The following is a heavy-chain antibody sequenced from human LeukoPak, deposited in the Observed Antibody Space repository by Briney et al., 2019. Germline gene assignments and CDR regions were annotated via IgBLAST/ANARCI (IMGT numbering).Heavy chain of an antibody. V-gene: IGHV4-34*01. D-gene: IGHD2-15*01. Sequence: SETLSLTCAVYGGSFSGYYWSWIRQPPGKGLEWIGEINHSGSTNYNPSLKSRVTISVDTSKNQFSLKLSSVTAADTAVYYCARGGFGGLAFDYWGQGALVTVSS. CDR3: ARGGFGGLAFDY. CDR2: INHSGST. J-gene: IGHJ4*02. CDR1: GGSFSGYY.